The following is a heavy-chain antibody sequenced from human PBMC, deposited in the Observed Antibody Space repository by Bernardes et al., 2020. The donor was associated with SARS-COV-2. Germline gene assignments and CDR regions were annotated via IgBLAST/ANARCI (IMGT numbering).Heavy chain of an antibody. J-gene: IGHJ6*02. CDR3: ARGSLSVVRGAYYHNGLDV. Sequence: SEPLFLTCAVSGGSLSSSNWWTCVLQPPVKELEWIGEIYHLGSTDYNPSLKSRVTILVDKSTNQFSLKLTSVTAADTAVYYCARGSLSVVRGAYYHNGLDVWGQGTTVTVSS. V-gene: IGHV4-4*02. D-gene: IGHD3-10*01. CDR2: IYHLGST. CDR1: GGSLSSSNW.